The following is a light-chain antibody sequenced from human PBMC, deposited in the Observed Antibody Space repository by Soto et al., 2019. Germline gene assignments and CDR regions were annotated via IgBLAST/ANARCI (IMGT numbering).Light chain of an antibody. CDR1: QNINNY. CDR3: KQSYSPPVYS. Sequence: DIQMTQSPSSLSASVGDRVTITCRASQNINNYLNWYQQKPGKAPEFLISAASTLQSGVPSSFSGSGAGTDFTLTISSLQPEDFATYFCKQSYSPPVYSFGQGTKLEI. V-gene: IGKV1-39*01. J-gene: IGKJ2*03. CDR2: AAS.